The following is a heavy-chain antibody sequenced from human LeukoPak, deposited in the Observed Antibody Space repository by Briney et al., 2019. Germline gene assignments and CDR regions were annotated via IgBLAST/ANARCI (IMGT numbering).Heavy chain of an antibody. CDR3: ARDFGETQWELFDY. D-gene: IGHD3-10*01. CDR2: IIPMFGIG. V-gene: IGHV1-69*05. J-gene: IGHJ4*02. Sequence: GASVKVSCKASGGTFSSHAISWVRQAPGQGLEWMGGIIPMFGIGKYAQKFQGRVTITTDESTTTAYMELTSLRSDDTAMYYCARDFGETQWELFDYWGQGTLVTVSS. CDR1: GGTFSSHA.